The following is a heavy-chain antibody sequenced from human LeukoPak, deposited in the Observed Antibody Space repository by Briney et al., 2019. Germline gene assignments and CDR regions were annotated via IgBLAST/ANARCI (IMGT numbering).Heavy chain of an antibody. CDR3: AREPLMTTVTTGWYFDL. Sequence: ASVKVSCKASGYTFTGYYMHWVRQAPGQGLEWMGWINPNSGGTIYAQKFQGRVTMTRDTSISTVYMELSRLRSDDTAVYYCAREPLMTTVTTGWYFDLWGRGTLVTVSS. CDR1: GYTFTGYY. D-gene: IGHD4-17*01. V-gene: IGHV1-2*02. CDR2: INPNSGGT. J-gene: IGHJ2*01.